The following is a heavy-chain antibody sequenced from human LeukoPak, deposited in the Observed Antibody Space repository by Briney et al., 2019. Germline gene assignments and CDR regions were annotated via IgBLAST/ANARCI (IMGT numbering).Heavy chain of an antibody. CDR2: IIPILGIA. J-gene: IGHJ4*02. Sequence: SVKVSCKASGGTFSSYTISWVRQAPGQGLEWMGRIIPILGIANYAQKFQGGVTITADKSTSTAYMELSSLRSEDTAVYYCARGVKMATINPFDYWGQGALVTVSS. CDR3: ARGVKMATINPFDY. D-gene: IGHD5-24*01. CDR1: GGTFSSYT. V-gene: IGHV1-69*02.